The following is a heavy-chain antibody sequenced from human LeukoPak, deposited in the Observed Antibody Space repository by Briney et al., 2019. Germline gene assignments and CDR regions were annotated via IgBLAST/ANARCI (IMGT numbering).Heavy chain of an antibody. D-gene: IGHD6-19*01. J-gene: IGHJ4*02. V-gene: IGHV3-9*01. CDR1: GFTFDDYS. CDR3: AKDPVAVAGSDY. Sequence: GRSLRLSCAASGFTFDDYSMHWVRQAPEKGLEWVSGISWNSGSIGYADSVKGRFTISRGNAENSLYLQMNSLRAEDTALYYCAKDPVAVAGSDYWGQGTLVTVSS. CDR2: ISWNSGSI.